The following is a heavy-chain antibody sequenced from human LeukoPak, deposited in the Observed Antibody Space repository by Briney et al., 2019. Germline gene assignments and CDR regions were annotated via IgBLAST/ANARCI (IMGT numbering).Heavy chain of an antibody. D-gene: IGHD1-26*01. CDR2: ISYDGSTK. V-gene: IGHV3-30*04. J-gene: IGHJ4*02. Sequence: PGRTLRLSCAASGFTFSSYAMHWVRQAPGKGLEWVAVISYDGSTKYYADSVKGRFTISRDNSKNTLYLQMNSLRAEGTAVYYCERCGTYDYWGQGTLVTVAS. CDR1: GFTFSSYA. CDR3: ERCGTYDY.